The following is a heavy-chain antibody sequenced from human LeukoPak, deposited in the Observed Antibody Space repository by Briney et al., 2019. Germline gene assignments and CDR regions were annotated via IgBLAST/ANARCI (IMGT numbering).Heavy chain of an antibody. CDR3: AREPRHTGVAFDI. D-gene: IGHD2-8*02. Sequence: SETLSPTCTVSGGSISSYYWSWIRQPPGKGLEWIGYIYYSGSTNYNPSLKSRVTISVDTSKNQFSLKLSSVTAADTAVYYCAREPRHTGVAFDIWGQGTMVTVSS. CDR1: GGSISSYY. J-gene: IGHJ3*02. CDR2: IYYSGST. V-gene: IGHV4-59*01.